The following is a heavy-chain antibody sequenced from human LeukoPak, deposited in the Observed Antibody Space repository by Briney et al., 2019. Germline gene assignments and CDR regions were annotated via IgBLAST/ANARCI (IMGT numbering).Heavy chain of an antibody. Sequence: SETLSLTCTVSGGSISSYYWTWIRQSAGKGLEWIGRVYADGSTAYNPSLRSRVTMSIDNSKNQFSLKLSSVTAADTAMYYCARPYRVGGSFPFDIWGQGTMVTVSS. V-gene: IGHV4-4*07. J-gene: IGHJ3*02. D-gene: IGHD3-16*02. CDR3: ARPYRVGGSFPFDI. CDR1: GGSISSYY. CDR2: VYADGST.